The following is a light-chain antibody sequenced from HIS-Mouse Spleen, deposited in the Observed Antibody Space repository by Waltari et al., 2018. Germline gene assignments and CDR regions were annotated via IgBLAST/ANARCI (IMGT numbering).Light chain of an antibody. Sequence: DIQMTQSPSSLSASVGDRVTITCRAMQSISSYLNWYQQQPAKAPNLLIYAASSLQSRVPSRFRGSGSGTDLTLAISSLQPEDFATYYCQQSYSTPQYTFGQGTKLEIK. V-gene: IGKV1-39*01. J-gene: IGKJ2*01. CDR1: QSISSY. CDR2: AAS. CDR3: QQSYSTPQYT.